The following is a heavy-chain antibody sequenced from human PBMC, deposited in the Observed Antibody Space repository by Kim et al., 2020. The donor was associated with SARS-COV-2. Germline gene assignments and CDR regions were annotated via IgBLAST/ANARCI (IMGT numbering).Heavy chain of an antibody. CDR1: GFTFSSYG. D-gene: IGHD3-22*01. Sequence: GGSLRLSCAASGFTFSSYGMHWVRQAPGKGLEWVAVIWYDGSNKYYADSVKGRFTISRDNSKNTLYLQMNSLRAEDTAVYYCARTKWGSSGYVDYWGQGTLVTVSS. J-gene: IGHJ4*02. CDR3: ARTKWGSSGYVDY. V-gene: IGHV3-33*01. CDR2: IWYDGSNK.